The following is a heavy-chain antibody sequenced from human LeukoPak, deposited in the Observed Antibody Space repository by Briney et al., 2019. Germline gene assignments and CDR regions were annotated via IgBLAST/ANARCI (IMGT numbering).Heavy chain of an antibody. V-gene: IGHV4-34*01. Sequence: SETLSLTCAVYGGSFSGYFWSWIRQPPGKGLEWIGEINHSGSTNYNPSLKSRVTISVDTSKNQFSLKLSSVTAADTAVYYCARHYLPAYGFDYWGQGTLVTVSS. CDR2: INHSGST. D-gene: IGHD4-17*01. CDR1: GGSFSGYF. CDR3: ARHYLPAYGFDY. J-gene: IGHJ4*02.